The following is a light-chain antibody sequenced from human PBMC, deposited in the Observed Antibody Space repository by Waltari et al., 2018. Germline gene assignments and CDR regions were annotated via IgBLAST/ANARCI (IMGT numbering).Light chain of an antibody. CDR3: STYTSSTVV. Sequence: QSALTQPPSVSGSPGQSVTISCTGSSSDIGSYNRFSWYQQPPGTAPKVMIYEVSYRPSGVPDRFSGSKSGNTASLTISGLQAEDEADYYCSTYTSSTVVFGGGTKLTVL. CDR2: EVS. CDR1: SSDIGSYNR. J-gene: IGLJ2*01. V-gene: IGLV2-18*02.